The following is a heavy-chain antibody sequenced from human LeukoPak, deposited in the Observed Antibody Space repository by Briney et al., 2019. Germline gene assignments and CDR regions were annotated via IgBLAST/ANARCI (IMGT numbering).Heavy chain of an antibody. CDR1: GYTFTSYG. CDR2: INPSGGST. V-gene: IGHV1-46*01. D-gene: IGHD5-24*01. CDR3: ARVRDGYTHDAFDI. Sequence: ASVKVSCKASGYTFTSYGISWVRQAPGQGLEWMGIINPSGGSTSYAQKFQGRATMTRDTSTSTVYMELSSLRSEDTAVYYCARVRDGYTHDAFDIWGQGTMVTVSS. J-gene: IGHJ3*02.